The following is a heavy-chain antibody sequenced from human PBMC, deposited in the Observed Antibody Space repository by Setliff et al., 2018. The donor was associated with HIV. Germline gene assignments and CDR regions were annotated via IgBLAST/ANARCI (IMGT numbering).Heavy chain of an antibody. D-gene: IGHD3-10*01. CDR3: ARIWFGAQDAFDI. Sequence: GESLKISCKGSGYSFPNYWIGWVRQMPGKGLEWMGIIYPDDSDTRYSPSFQGQVTIPADKSISTAYLQWSSLKASDTAMYYCARIWFGAQDAFDIWGQGTMVTVSS. CDR2: IYPDDSDT. CDR1: GYSFPNYW. V-gene: IGHV5-51*01. J-gene: IGHJ3*02.